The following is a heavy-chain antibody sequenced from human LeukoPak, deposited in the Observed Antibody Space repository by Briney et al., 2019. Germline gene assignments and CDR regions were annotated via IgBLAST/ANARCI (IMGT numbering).Heavy chain of an antibody. CDR1: EFTFSGSA. CDR3: TRPRFSGSYYLFDY. D-gene: IGHD1-26*01. CDR2: IRSKANSYAT. J-gene: IGHJ4*02. Sequence: GGSLRLSCAASEFTFSGSAMHWVRQASGKGLEWVGRIRSKANSYATAYAASVKGRFTISRDDSKNTAYLQMNSLKTEDTAVYYCTRPRFSGSYYLFDYWGQGTPVTVSS. V-gene: IGHV3-73*01.